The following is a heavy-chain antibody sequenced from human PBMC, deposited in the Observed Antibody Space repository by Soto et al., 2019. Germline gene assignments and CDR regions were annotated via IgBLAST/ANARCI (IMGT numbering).Heavy chain of an antibody. D-gene: IGHD1-26*01. CDR3: ARWREKARHYFDY. CDR1: GGIFSNYA. J-gene: IGHJ4*02. CDR2: IIPVFGTA. Sequence: QVQLVQSGAEVKKPGSSVKVSCKASGGIFSNYAISWVRQAPGQGLEWMGGIIPVFGTANYAQKFQGRVTITADESTNTAYMEVSSLRSEDTAVYYCARWREKARHYFDYWGQGTLVTVSS. V-gene: IGHV1-69*01.